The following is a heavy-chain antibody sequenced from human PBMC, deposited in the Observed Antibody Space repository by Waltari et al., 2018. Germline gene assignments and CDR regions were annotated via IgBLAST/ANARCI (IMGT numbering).Heavy chain of an antibody. J-gene: IGHJ4*02. D-gene: IGHD2-2*03. CDR1: GYSINSGYY. Sequence: QVQLQASGPGLVKPSETLSLTCDVSGYSINSGYYWGWIRQSPGKGLEWIATIYHAGDTFYNPSLKSRVTISMDTSKNQFSLKLNSVTAADTAVYFCSRQVLGYCTSAACRRLESWGQGTLVTVSS. CDR3: SRQVLGYCTSAACRRLES. V-gene: IGHV4-38-2*01. CDR2: IYHAGDT.